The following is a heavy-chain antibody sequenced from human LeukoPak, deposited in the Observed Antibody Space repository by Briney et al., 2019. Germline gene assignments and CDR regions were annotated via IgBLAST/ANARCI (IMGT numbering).Heavy chain of an antibody. CDR1: GGSISSSSYY. J-gene: IGHJ6*03. D-gene: IGHD3-10*01. CDR2: ISSSGSTI. CDR3: GRDQSGVLWFGELFRDPPGYYYMDV. V-gene: IGHV3-11*04. Sequence: LSLTCTVSGGSISSSSYYWGWIRQAPGKGLEWVSYISSSGSTIYYADSVKGRFTISRDNAKNSLYLQMNSLRAEDTAVYYCGRDQSGVLWFGELFRDPPGYYYMDVWGKGTTVTVSS.